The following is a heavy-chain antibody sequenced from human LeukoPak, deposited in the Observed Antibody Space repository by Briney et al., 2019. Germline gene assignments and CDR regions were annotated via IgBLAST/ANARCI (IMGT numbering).Heavy chain of an antibody. CDR2: IYYSGST. Sequence: PSETLSLTCTVSGGSLSSYYWSWIRQPPGKGLEWIGYIYYSGSTNYNPSLKSRVTISVDTSKNQFSLKLSSVTAADTAVYYCARRGYYDSSGYYTFDYWGQGTLVTVSS. CDR1: GGSLSSYY. V-gene: IGHV4-59*08. D-gene: IGHD3-22*01. J-gene: IGHJ4*02. CDR3: ARRGYYDSSGYYTFDY.